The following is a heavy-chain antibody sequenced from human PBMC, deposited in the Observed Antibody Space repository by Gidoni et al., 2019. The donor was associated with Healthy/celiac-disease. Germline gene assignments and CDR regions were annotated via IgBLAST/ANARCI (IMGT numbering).Heavy chain of an antibody. Sequence: QVQLVESGGGLVKPGGSLRLSCAASGFTFSDYYISWIRQAPGKGLEWVSDISSRSSYTKYADSVKGRFTISRDNANNSLYLQMNSLRAEDTAVYYCARVLYYGSRFDYWGQGTLVTVSS. D-gene: IGHD3-10*01. J-gene: IGHJ4*02. V-gene: IGHV3-11*05. CDR2: ISSRSSYT. CDR3: ARVLYYGSRFDY. CDR1: GFTFSDYY.